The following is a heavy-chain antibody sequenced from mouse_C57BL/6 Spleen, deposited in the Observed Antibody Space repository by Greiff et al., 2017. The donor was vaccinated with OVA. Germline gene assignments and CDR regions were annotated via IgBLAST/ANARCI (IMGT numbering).Heavy chain of an antibody. CDR1: GYTFTSYW. V-gene: IGHV1-64*01. D-gene: IGHD1-1*01. J-gene: IGHJ2*01. CDR2: IHPNSGST. Sequence: QVQLQQPGAELVKPGASVKLSCTASGYTFTSYWMHWVKQRPGQGLEWIGMIHPNSGSTNYNEKFKSKATLTVDKSSSTAYMQLSSLTSEDSAVYYCARAGYYGSSSFDYWGQGTTLTVSS. CDR3: ARAGYYGSSSFDY.